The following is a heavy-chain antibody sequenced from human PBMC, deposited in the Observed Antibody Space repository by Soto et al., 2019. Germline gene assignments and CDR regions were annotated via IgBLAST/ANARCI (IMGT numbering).Heavy chain of an antibody. CDR2: ITTHNGDT. CDR1: GDTLKTLD. J-gene: IGHJ6*03. V-gene: IGHV1-18*04. Sequence: QVQLVQSGAEVKRPGASVKVSCKDSGDTLKTLDVSSVRQAPGQGPEWMAWITTHNGDTNFAQKVRGRVSLTADPASPTDSMELRNLRSDATGVYFCARFNFTMAADNSYYDTYVWGQGTTVT. D-gene: IGHD3-10*01. CDR3: ARFNFTMAADNSYYDTYV.